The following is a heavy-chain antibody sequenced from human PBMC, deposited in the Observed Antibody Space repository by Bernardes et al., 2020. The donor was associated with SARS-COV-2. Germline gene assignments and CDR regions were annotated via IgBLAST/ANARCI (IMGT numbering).Heavy chain of an antibody. D-gene: IGHD3-16*01. CDR2: INNIGVNT. J-gene: IGHJ4*02. CDR1: GFSFSDYG. Sequence: GGSLRLSYTASGFSFSDYGMRWFRQPPGKGLEWVSSINNIGVNTHYADSVKGRLTISRDNSRNTLYLQMDNLRAEDTAIYYCANQMWNGGYWGQGTLVTVSS. V-gene: IGHV3-23*01. CDR3: ANQMWNGGY.